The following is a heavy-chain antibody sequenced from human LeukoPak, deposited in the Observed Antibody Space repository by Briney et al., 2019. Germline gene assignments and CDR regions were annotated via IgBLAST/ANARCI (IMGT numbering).Heavy chain of an antibody. CDR1: GGSVSSGSYY. J-gene: IGHJ4*02. V-gene: IGHV4-61*01. CDR3: ARWFYYDSSGYYSPL. CDR2: IYYSGGT. Sequence: SETLSLTCTVSGGSVSSGSYYWSWIRQPPGKGLEWIGYIYYSGGTNYNPSLKSRVTISVDTSKNQFSLKLSSVTAADAAVYYCARWFYYDSSGYYSPLWGQGTLVTVSS. D-gene: IGHD3-22*01.